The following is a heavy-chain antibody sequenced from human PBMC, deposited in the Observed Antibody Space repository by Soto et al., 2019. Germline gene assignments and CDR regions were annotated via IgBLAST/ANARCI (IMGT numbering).Heavy chain of an antibody. D-gene: IGHD2-15*01. CDR2: VSGSGAGT. Sequence: EVQLLESGGDLVQPGGSLRLSCAASGFTFSSYAMSWVRQAPGKGLEWVSTVSGSGAGTYYSDSVKGRITISRDNSKNTLYLQMNSLRAEDTAVYYCAKLLIRAFDLWGQGTMVTVSS. CDR3: AKLLIRAFDL. CDR1: GFTFSSYA. J-gene: IGHJ3*01. V-gene: IGHV3-23*01.